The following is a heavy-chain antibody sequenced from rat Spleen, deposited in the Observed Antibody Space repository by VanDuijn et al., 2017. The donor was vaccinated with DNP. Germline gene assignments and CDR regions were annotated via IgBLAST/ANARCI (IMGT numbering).Heavy chain of an antibody. Sequence: EVQLVESGGDLVQPGRSLKLSCVASRFTFNNFWMTWFRQVPRKGLEWVASIPSSGDSTYYPDSVKGRFTISRDNAKSTLYLQMNGLRSEDMATYYCVRWYNSGYYFDYWGQGVMVTVSS. D-gene: IGHD4-3*01. CDR2: IPSSGDST. V-gene: IGHV5-31*01. J-gene: IGHJ2*01. CDR1: RFTFNNFW. CDR3: VRWYNSGYYFDY.